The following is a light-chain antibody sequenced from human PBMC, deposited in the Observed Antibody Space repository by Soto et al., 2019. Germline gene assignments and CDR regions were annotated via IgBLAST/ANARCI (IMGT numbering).Light chain of an antibody. J-gene: IGKJ2*01. CDR1: QSVASSY. CDR2: GAS. Sequence: EIVLTQSPGTLSLSPGESATLSCRASQSVASSYFAWYQQKPGQAPRLLIYGASSRATGIPDRFSGRGSGADFTLTISRLEAEDFAVYYCQHYEAFGQGTKVEIK. CDR3: QHYEA. V-gene: IGKV3-20*01.